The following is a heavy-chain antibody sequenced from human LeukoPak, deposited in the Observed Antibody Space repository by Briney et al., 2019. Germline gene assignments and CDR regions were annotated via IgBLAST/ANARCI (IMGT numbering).Heavy chain of an antibody. CDR2: IYYSGST. J-gene: IGHJ4*02. V-gene: IGHV4-59*01. CDR1: GGSISTYY. CDR3: ARDSGGFDY. Sequence: SETLSLTCTVSGGSISTYYWSWIRQPPGKGLEWIAYIYYSGSTNYNPSLKSRVTISVDTSKNQFSLKLSSVTAADTAVYYCARDSGGFDYWGQGTLVTVSS. D-gene: IGHD2-15*01.